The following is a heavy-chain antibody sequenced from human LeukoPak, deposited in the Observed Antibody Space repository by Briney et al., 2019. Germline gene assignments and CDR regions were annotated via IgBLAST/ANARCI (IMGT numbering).Heavy chain of an antibody. V-gene: IGHV3-30*18. CDR3: AKASFYGDLSAGY. CDR1: GFTFSSYG. CDR2: ISYDGSNK. J-gene: IGHJ4*02. D-gene: IGHD4-17*01. Sequence: QPGRSLRLSCAASGFTFSSYGMHWVRQAPGKGLEWVAVISYDGSNKYYADSVKGRFTISRDNSKNALYLQMNSLRAEDTAVYYCAKASFYGDLSAGYWGQGTLVTVSS.